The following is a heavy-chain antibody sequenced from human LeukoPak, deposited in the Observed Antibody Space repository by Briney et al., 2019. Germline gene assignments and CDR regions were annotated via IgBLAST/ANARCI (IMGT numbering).Heavy chain of an antibody. D-gene: IGHD3-22*01. V-gene: IGHV1-18*01. CDR3: ARDLWFGGYFLDY. Sequence: ASMKVSCKASGYTFTSYGISWVRQAPGQGLDWFGWISAYNGNTNYAQKLQGRVTMTTDTSTSTAYMELRSLRSDDTAVYYCARDLWFGGYFLDYWGQGTLVTVSS. CDR2: ISAYNGNT. CDR1: GYTFTSYG. J-gene: IGHJ4*02.